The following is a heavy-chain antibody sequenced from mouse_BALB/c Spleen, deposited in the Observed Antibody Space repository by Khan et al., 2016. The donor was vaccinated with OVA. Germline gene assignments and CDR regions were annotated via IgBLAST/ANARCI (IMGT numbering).Heavy chain of an antibody. CDR3: VRDRPDVFDY. J-gene: IGHJ4*01. Sequence: EVELVESGGGLVQPGGSLRLSCATSGFTFTAYYMSWVRQPPGKALEWLGLIRNNANIYTSEYSASVKGLFTISRDNTQSILYLQMTTLRAEDSAAYYCVRDRPDVFDYWGQGTSVTVSS. V-gene: IGHV7-3*02. CDR1: GFTFTAYY. CDR2: IRNNANIYTS.